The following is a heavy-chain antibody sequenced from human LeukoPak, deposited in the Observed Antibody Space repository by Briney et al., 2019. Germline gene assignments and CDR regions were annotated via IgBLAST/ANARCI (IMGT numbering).Heavy chain of an antibody. D-gene: IGHD3-16*01. CDR2: IYYSGGT. V-gene: IGHV4-59*08. CDR1: GGSISSYY. J-gene: IGHJ3*02. Sequence: SETLSLTCTVSGGSISSYYWSWIRQPPGKGLEWIGYIYYSGGTNYNPSLKSRVTISVDTSKNQFSLKLSSVTAADTAVYYCARPFEGGDAFDIWGQGTMVTVSS. CDR3: ARPFEGGDAFDI.